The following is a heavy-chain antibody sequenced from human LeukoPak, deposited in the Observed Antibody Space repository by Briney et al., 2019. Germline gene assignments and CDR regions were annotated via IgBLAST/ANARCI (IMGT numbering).Heavy chain of an antibody. J-gene: IGHJ4*02. V-gene: IGHV4-34*01. Sequence: PWETLSLTCAVYGGSFSGYYWSWIRQPPGKGLEWIGEINHSGSTSYNPSLKSRVTISVDTSKNQFSLKLSSVTAADTAVYYCARGRAYCGGDCYRTTFDYWGQRTLVTVSS. CDR2: INHSGST. CDR3: ARGRAYCGGDCYRTTFDY. D-gene: IGHD2-21*02. CDR1: GGSFSGYY.